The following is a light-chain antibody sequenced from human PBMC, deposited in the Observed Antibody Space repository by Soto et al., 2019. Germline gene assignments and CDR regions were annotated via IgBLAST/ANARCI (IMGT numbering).Light chain of an antibody. J-gene: IGKJ1*01. V-gene: IGKV3-15*01. Sequence: EIVMTQSPATLSVSPGGRATLSCRASQSVSSNLAWYQQKPGQAPRLLIYGASTRATGIPARFSGSGSGTEFTLTISSLQSEDFAVYYCQQYNNWPPWTFGHGTKVDIK. CDR2: GAS. CDR1: QSVSSN. CDR3: QQYNNWPPWT.